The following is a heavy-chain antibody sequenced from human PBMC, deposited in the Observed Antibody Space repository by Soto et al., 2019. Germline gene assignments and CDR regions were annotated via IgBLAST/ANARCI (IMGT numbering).Heavy chain of an antibody. CDR2: IDPSDSYT. CDR1: GYTFTNYW. Sequence: GESLKISCKGSGYTFTNYWINWVRQLPGKGLEWMGKIDPSDSYTNYSPSFQGHVTISPDKSISTAYLQRSSLKASDTAMYYCARQEMATIGDAFDIWGQGTMVTVSS. CDR3: ARQEMATIGDAFDI. D-gene: IGHD5-12*01. J-gene: IGHJ3*02. V-gene: IGHV5-10-1*01.